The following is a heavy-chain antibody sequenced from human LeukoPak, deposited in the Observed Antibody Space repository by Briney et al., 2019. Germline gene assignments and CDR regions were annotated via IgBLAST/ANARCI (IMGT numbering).Heavy chain of an antibody. V-gene: IGHV3-30*18. CDR2: ISYDGSNK. CDR3: AKGGGDYYGFDY. CDR1: GFTFSSYG. Sequence: GGSLRLSCGASGFTFSSYGMHWVRQAPGKGLEWVAVISYDGSNKYYADSVKGRFTISRDNSKNTLYLQMNSLRAEDTAVYYCAKGGGDYYGFDYWGQGTLVTVSS. D-gene: IGHD3-10*01. J-gene: IGHJ4*02.